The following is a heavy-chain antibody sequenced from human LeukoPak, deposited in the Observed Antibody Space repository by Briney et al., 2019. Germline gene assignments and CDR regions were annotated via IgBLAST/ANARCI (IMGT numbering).Heavy chain of an antibody. D-gene: IGHD6-19*01. CDR3: ATNSYGGYSSGWYGGY. Sequence: VALVKVSCKASGGTFSSYAISWVRQAPGQGLEWMGGIIPIFGTANYAQKFQGRVTITADESTSTAYMELSSLRSEDTAVYYCATNSYGGYSSGWYGGYWGQGTLVTVSS. CDR2: IIPIFGTA. V-gene: IGHV1-69*13. CDR1: GGTFSSYA. J-gene: IGHJ4*02.